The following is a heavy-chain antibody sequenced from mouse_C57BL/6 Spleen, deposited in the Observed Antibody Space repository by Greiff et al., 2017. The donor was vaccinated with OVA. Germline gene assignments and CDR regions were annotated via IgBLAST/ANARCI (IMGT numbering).Heavy chain of an antibody. Sequence: EVHLVESGGGLVKPGGSLKLSCAASGFTFSDYGMHWVRQAPEKGLEWVAYISSGSSTIYYADTVKGRFTISRDNAKNTLFLQMTSLRSEDTAMYYCARAARPYAMDYWGQGTSVTVSS. V-gene: IGHV5-17*01. CDR1: GFTFSDYG. J-gene: IGHJ4*01. CDR2: ISSGSSTI. CDR3: ARAARPYAMDY.